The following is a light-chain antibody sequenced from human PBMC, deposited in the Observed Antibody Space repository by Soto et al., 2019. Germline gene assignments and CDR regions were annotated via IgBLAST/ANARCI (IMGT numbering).Light chain of an antibody. CDR2: GAS. Sequence: EIVLTQSPGTLSLSPGERATLSCRASQSVSSSYLAWYQQKPGQAPRLLIYGASSRATGIPDRFSGSGSGTDFTLTISRLEPEDFAVYFCHQYNQWPRTFGQGTKVDIK. V-gene: IGKV3-20*01. J-gene: IGKJ1*01. CDR1: QSVSSSY. CDR3: HQYNQWPRT.